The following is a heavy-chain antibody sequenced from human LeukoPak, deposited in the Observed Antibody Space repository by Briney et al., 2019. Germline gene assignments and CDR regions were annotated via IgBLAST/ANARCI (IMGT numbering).Heavy chain of an antibody. V-gene: IGHV1-2*02. CDR1: GYTLTGYY. D-gene: IGHD3-10*02. CDR2: INPNSGGT. Sequence: GASVKVSCKASGYTLTGYYMHWVRQAPGQGLEWMRWINPNSGGTNYAQKFQGRVTMTRDTSISTAYMELSRLISDDTAVYYCARGSGLFGEYDFDYWGQGTLVTVSS. J-gene: IGHJ4*02. CDR3: ARGSGLFGEYDFDY.